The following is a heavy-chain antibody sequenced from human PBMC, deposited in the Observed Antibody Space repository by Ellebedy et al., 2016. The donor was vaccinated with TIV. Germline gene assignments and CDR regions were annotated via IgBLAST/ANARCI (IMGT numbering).Heavy chain of an antibody. CDR2: ISGSGDNT. V-gene: IGHV3-23*01. CDR1: GFTFRSFA. CDR3: AKGSSSGFNYDRVGFQY. J-gene: IGHJ4*02. D-gene: IGHD3-22*01. Sequence: GESLKISCAASGFTFRSFAMHWVRQAPGKGLEWLPVISGSGDNTYNADSVKGRFTITRDNSKNTLFLQMKRLRAEDTAVYYCAKGSSSGFNYDRVGFQYWGQGTLVTVSS.